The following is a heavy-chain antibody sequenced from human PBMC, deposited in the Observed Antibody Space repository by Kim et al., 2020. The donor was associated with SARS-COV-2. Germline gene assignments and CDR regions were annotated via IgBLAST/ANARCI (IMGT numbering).Heavy chain of an antibody. Sequence: NPSLKSRVTISVDTAKNQFSLKLSSVTAADTAVYYGAREYSVLPDYWGQGTLVTVSS. J-gene: IGHJ4*02. V-gene: IGHV4-30-2*05. D-gene: IGHD2-15*01. CDR3: AREYSVLPDY.